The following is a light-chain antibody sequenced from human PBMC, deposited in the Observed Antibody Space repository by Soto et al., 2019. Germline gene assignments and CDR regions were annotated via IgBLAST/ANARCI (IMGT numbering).Light chain of an antibody. CDR3: QQYNSYPWT. Sequence: DIQMTQSPSTLSASVGDRVTITCRASQSISSWLAWYQQKPGKAPNLLMYDASSLESGAPSRFSGSGSGTEFALTISSLQPDDFATYYGQQYNSYPWTFGQGTKVEV. J-gene: IGKJ1*01. CDR1: QSISSW. CDR2: DAS. V-gene: IGKV1-5*01.